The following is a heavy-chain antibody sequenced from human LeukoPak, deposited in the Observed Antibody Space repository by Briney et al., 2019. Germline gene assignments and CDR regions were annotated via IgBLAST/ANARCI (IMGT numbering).Heavy chain of an antibody. CDR3: ARDDVGYTRLDY. CDR2: ITKSGDQT. Sequence: GGSLRLSCAASGFTFNNYAINWVRQAPGKGLQWVSSITKSGDQTYFADSVKGRFTISRDNAENSVSLQMSSLRAEDTAIYYCARDDVGYTRLDYWGQGTLVTVSS. V-gene: IGHV3-21*01. CDR1: GFTFNNYA. D-gene: IGHD5-18*01. J-gene: IGHJ4*02.